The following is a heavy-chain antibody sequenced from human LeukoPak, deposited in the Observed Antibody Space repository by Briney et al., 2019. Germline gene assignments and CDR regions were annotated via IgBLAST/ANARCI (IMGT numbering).Heavy chain of an antibody. CDR3: AKDQQYSSSPADYYYYMDV. J-gene: IGHJ6*03. Sequence: GGSLRLSCAASGFTFSSYGMHWVRQAPGKGLEWVAVISYDGSNKYYADSVKGRSTISRDNSKNTLYLQMNSLRAEDTAVYYCAKDQQYSSSPADYYYYMDVWGKGTTVTVSS. V-gene: IGHV3-30*18. CDR2: ISYDGSNK. D-gene: IGHD6-6*01. CDR1: GFTFSSYG.